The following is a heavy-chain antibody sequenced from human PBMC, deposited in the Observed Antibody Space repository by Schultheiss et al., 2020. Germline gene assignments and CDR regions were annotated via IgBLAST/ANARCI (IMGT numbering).Heavy chain of an antibody. CDR1: GFKFSDYG. CDR3: AKGVNYYDSSGLDY. D-gene: IGHD3-22*01. Sequence: GGSLRLSCAASGFKFSDYGIHWVRQAPGQGLEWVAVISSDGSNKYYADSVKGRFTISRDNSKNTLYLQMDRLRAEDTAVYYCAKGVNYYDSSGLDYWGQGTLVTVSS. V-gene: IGHV3-30*18. CDR2: ISSDGSNK. J-gene: IGHJ4*02.